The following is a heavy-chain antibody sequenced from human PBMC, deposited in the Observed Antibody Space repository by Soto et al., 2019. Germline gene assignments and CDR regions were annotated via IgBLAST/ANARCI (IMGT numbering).Heavy chain of an antibody. D-gene: IGHD2-15*01. J-gene: IGHJ4*02. CDR3: VRSGTSSGRFSDY. V-gene: IGHV5-51*01. CDR2: IYPSDSDI. CDR1: GYTFTSYW. Sequence: GESLKISCKGSGYTFTSYWIGWVRQMPGEGLEWMGVIYPSDSDIRYSPSFQGKVTISADKSITTAYLQWSSLKAADTAMYYCVRSGTSSGRFSDYWGQGTLVTVPQ.